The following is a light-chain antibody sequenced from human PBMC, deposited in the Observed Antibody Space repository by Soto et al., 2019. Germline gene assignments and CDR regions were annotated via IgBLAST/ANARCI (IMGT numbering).Light chain of an antibody. J-gene: IGLJ2*01. CDR1: SGHSSYA. CDR3: QTWGTGIQV. CDR2: LNSDGSH. V-gene: IGLV4-69*01. Sequence: QRVLTQAPSGSASLGASVKLTCTLSSGHSSYAIAWHQQQPEKGPRYLMKLNSDGSHSKGDGIPDRFSGSSSGAERYLTISSLQSEDEADYYCQTWGTGIQVFGGGTKLTVL.